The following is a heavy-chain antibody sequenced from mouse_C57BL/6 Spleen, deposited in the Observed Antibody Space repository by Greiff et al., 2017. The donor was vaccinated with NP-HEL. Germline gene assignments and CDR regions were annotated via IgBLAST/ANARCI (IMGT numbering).Heavy chain of an antibody. CDR1: GYAFSSYW. D-gene: IGHD3-3*01. CDR2: IYPGDGDT. Sequence: VKLMESGAELVKPGASVKISCKASGYAFSSYWMNWVKQRPGKGLEWIGQIYPGDGDTNYNEKFKGKATLTAEKSSSTAYMQLSSLTSEDSAVYFCARRGDLNYFDYWGQGTTLTVSS. J-gene: IGHJ2*01. CDR3: ARRGDLNYFDY. V-gene: IGHV1-80*01.